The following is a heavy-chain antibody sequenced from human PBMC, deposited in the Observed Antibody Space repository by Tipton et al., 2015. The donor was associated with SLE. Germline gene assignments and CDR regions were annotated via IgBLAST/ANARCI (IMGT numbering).Heavy chain of an antibody. Sequence: GLVKPSETLSLTCTVSGASISRGSYYWNWIRQTPGKGLECIAEITQVGDTNYSPSLKSRVTISVDTSNNQFSLKLTSMTAADTALYYCARYVENDGIFDYWGQGTLVTVSS. J-gene: IGHJ4*02. CDR2: ITQVGDT. D-gene: IGHD3-10*02. CDR3: ARYVENDGIFDY. CDR1: GASISRGSYY. V-gene: IGHV4-61*01.